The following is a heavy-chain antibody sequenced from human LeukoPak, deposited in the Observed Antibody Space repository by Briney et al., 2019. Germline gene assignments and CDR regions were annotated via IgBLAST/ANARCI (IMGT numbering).Heavy chain of an antibody. V-gene: IGHV1-46*01. Sequence: ASVKVSCKASGYTSTSYYMHWVRQAPGQGLEWMGIINPSGGSTSYAQKFQGRVTMTRDMSTSTVYMELSSLRSEDTAVYYCARVRCSSTSCYRLDYWGQGTLVTVSS. J-gene: IGHJ4*02. CDR1: GYTSTSYY. CDR3: ARVRCSSTSCYRLDY. CDR2: INPSGGST. D-gene: IGHD2-2*01.